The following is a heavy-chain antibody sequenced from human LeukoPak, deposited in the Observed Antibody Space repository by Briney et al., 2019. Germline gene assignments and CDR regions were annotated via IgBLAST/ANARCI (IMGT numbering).Heavy chain of an antibody. CDR3: TRDGGSFCDFDY. J-gene: IGHJ4*02. D-gene: IGHD1-26*01. V-gene: IGHV3-23*01. CDR2: ISGSGGST. Sequence: GGSLRLSCAASGFTFSSYAMSWVRQAPGKGLEWVSAISGSGGSTYYADSVKGRFTISRDNSKNTVHLQMGSLRGEDMAVYYCTRDGGSFCDFDYWGQGALVTVSS. CDR1: GFTFSSYA.